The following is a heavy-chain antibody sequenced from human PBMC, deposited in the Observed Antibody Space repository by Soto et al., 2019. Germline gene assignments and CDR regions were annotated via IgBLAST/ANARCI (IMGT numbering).Heavy chain of an antibody. Sequence: GSLRLSYAASGFTFSSYAMSWVRQAPGKGLEWVSAISGSGGSTYYADSVKGRFTISRDNSKNTLYLQMNSLRAEDTAVYYCAKRSSTVVTPDWFDPWGQGTLVTVSS. V-gene: IGHV3-23*01. CDR3: AKRSSTVVTPDWFDP. CDR1: GFTFSSYA. CDR2: ISGSGGST. J-gene: IGHJ5*02. D-gene: IGHD4-17*01.